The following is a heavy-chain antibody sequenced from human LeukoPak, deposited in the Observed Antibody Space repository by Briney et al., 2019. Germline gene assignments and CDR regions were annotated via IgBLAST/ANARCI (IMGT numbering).Heavy chain of an antibody. V-gene: IGHV1-18*01. CDR1: GYTFTNFG. CDR3: ARDARRVGANYLGY. Sequence: ASVKVSCKASGYTFTNFGISWVRQAPGQGLEWMGWITPYNGNTNYAQKFQGRVTMTRDTSISTAYMELSRLRSDDTAVYYCARDARRVGANYLGYWGQGTLVTVSS. CDR2: ITPYNGNT. D-gene: IGHD1-26*01. J-gene: IGHJ4*02.